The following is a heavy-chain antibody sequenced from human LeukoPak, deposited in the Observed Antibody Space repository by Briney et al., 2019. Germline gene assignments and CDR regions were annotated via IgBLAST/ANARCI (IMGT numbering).Heavy chain of an antibody. CDR2: VYPGDSDT. V-gene: IGHV5-51*01. CDR3: ARRYSSLSGAFN. Sequence: GESLKISCKGSGYSFITYWIGWVRQMPGKGLEWMGIVYPGDSDTTYSPSFQGQVTISADKSISTAYLQWSSLKASDTAMYYCARRYSSLSGAFNWGQGTLVTVSS. J-gene: IGHJ4*02. CDR1: GYSFITYW. D-gene: IGHD6-19*01.